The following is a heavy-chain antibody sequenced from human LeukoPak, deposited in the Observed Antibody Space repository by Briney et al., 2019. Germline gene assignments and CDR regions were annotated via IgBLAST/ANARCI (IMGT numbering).Heavy chain of an antibody. CDR2: FYYSGNT. V-gene: IGHV4-59*05. Sequence: PGGSLRLSCAASGFTFSSYSMNWVRQAPGKGLEWIGSFYYSGNTYYNPSLKSRVTISVDTSKNEFSLNLRSVTAADTAVYYCARTAGIAVAGSRQYFDYWGQGMLVTVSS. D-gene: IGHD6-19*01. CDR3: ARTAGIAVAGSRQYFDY. CDR1: GFTFSSYSMN. J-gene: IGHJ4*02.